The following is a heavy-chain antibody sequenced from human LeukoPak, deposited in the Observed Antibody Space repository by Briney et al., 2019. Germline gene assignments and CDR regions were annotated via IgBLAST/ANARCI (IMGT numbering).Heavy chain of an antibody. D-gene: IGHD1-1*01. J-gene: IGHJ4*02. V-gene: IGHV3-7*01. Sequence: PGGSLRLSCAASGFTFSSYWMSWVRQAPGKGLEWVANIKQDGSEKYYVDSVKGRFTISRDNAKNSLFLQMNSLRAEDTAIYYCARSLTTLTYEGYWGQGTLVTVSS. CDR3: ARSLTTLTYEGY. CDR2: IKQDGSEK. CDR1: GFTFSSYW.